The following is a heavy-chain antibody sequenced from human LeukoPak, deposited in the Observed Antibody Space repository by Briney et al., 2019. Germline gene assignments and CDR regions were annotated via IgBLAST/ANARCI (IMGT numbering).Heavy chain of an antibody. CDR3: ARGFLSGYYDSSGRHFDY. D-gene: IGHD3-22*01. Sequence: GGSLRLSCAASGFTFSSYAMHWVRQAPGKGLEWVAVISYDGSNKYYADSVKGRFTISRDNSKNTLYLQMNSLRAEDTAVYYCARGFLSGYYDSSGRHFDYWGQGTLVTVSS. V-gene: IGHV3-30-3*01. CDR1: GFTFSSYA. CDR2: ISYDGSNK. J-gene: IGHJ4*02.